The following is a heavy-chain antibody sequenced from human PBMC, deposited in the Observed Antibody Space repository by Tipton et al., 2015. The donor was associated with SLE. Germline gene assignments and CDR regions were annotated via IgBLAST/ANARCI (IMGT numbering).Heavy chain of an antibody. CDR1: GGSISSYY. CDR3: ARDLGYDAFDI. CDR2: IYTSGST. Sequence: TLSLTCTVSGGSISSYYWSWIRQPAGKGLEWIGRIYTSGSTNYNPSLKSRVTMSVDMSKSQFSLNLRSVTAADTAVYYCARDLGYDAFDIWGQGTMVTVSS. V-gene: IGHV4-4*07. J-gene: IGHJ3*02. D-gene: IGHD3-16*01.